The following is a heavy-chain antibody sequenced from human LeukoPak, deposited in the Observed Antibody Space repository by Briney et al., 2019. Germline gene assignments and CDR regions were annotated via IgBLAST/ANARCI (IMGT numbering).Heavy chain of an antibody. CDR1: GFTFSSYW. CDR3: ARDQGDYYDSSGSDY. CDR2: INSDGSST. V-gene: IGHV3-74*01. J-gene: IGHJ4*02. D-gene: IGHD3-22*01. Sequence: GGSLRLSCAASGFTFSSYWMHWVRQAPGKGLVWVSRINSDGSSTSYADSVKGRFTISRDNAKNTLYLQMNNLRAEDTAVYYCARDQGDYYDSSGSDYWGQGTLVTVSS.